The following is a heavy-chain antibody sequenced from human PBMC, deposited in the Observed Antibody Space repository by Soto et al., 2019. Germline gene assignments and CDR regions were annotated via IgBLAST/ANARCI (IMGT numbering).Heavy chain of an antibody. V-gene: IGHV3-11*01. CDR3: ARAPCSGGSCYSRPSYYYYYGMDV. J-gene: IGHJ6*02. CDR1: GFTFSDYY. CDR2: ISSSGSTI. D-gene: IGHD2-15*01. Sequence: ESGGGLVKPGGSLRLSCAASGFTFSDYYMSWIRQAPGKGLEWVSYISSSGSTIYYADSVKGRFTISRDNAKNSLYLQMNSLRAEDTAVYYCARAPCSGGSCYSRPSYYYYYGMDVWGQGTTVTVSS.